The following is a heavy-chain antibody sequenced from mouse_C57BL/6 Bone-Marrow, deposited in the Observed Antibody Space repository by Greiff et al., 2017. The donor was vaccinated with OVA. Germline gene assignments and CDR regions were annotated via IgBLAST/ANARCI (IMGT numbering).Heavy chain of an antibody. Sequence: EVQVVESGGDLVKPGGSLKLSCAASGFTFSSYGMSWVRQTPDQRLEWVATISSGGSYTYYPDSVKGRFTISRDNAKNTLYLQMSSLKSEDTSMYYCARLLDYWGQGTTVTVSS. CDR3: ARLLDY. CDR2: ISSGGSYT. CDR1: GFTFSSYG. J-gene: IGHJ4*01. V-gene: IGHV5-6*01.